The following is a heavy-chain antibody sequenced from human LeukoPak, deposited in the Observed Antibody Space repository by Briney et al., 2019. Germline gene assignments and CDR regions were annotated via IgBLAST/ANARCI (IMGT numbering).Heavy chain of an antibody. Sequence: PGGSLRLSCAASGFTFSSYGMHWVRQAPGKGLEWVAVIWYDGSNKYYADSVKGRFTISRDNSKNTLYLQMNSLRAEDTAVYYCARDPSTSSGYDWFDYWGQGTLVTVSS. V-gene: IGHV3-33*01. CDR1: GFTFSSYG. D-gene: IGHD5-12*01. J-gene: IGHJ4*02. CDR3: ARDPSTSSGYDWFDY. CDR2: IWYDGSNK.